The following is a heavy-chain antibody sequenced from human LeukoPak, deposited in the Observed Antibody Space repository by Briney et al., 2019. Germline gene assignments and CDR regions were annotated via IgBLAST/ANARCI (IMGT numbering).Heavy chain of an antibody. J-gene: IGHJ5*02. V-gene: IGHV1-2*04. Sequence: ASVKVSCKASGGTFSSYAISWVRQAPGQGLEWMGWINPNSGGTNYAQKFQGWVTMTRDTSISTAYMELSRLRSDDTAVYYCARAAPTRQYCSGGSRYSRWFDPWGQGTLVTVSS. CDR2: INPNSGGT. D-gene: IGHD2-15*01. CDR3: ARAAPTRQYCSGGSRYSRWFDP. CDR1: GGTFSSYA.